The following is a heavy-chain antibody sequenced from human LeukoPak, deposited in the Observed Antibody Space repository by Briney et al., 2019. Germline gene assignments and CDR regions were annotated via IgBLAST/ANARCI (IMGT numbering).Heavy chain of an antibody. CDR1: GGSFSGYY. V-gene: IGHV4-34*01. Sequence: SETLSLTCAVYGGSFSGYYWSWIRQPPGKGLEWIGEINHSGSTNYNPSLKSRVTISVDTSKNQFSLKLSSVTAADTAVYYYARSQLGIDWYFDLWGRGTLVTVSS. D-gene: IGHD7-27*01. J-gene: IGHJ2*01. CDR3: ARSQLGIDWYFDL. CDR2: INHSGST.